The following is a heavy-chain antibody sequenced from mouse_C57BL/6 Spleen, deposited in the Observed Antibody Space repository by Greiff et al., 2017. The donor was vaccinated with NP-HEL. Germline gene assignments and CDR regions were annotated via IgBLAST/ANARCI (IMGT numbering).Heavy chain of an antibody. D-gene: IGHD2-10*02. Sequence: DVMLVESGEGLVKPGGSLKLSCAASGFTFSSYAMSWVRQTPEKRLEWVAYISSGGDYIYYADTVKGRFTISRDNARNTLYLQMSSLKSEDTAMYYCTREGYGNWGAYWGQGTTLTVSS. CDR2: ISSGGDYI. CDR3: TREGYGNWGAY. CDR1: GFTFSSYA. V-gene: IGHV5-9-1*02. J-gene: IGHJ2*01.